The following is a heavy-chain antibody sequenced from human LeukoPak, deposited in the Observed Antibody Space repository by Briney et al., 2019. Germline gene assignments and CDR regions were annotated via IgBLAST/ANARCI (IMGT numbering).Heavy chain of an antibody. CDR3: AKEGRRYFDY. CDR2: ISYDGSNK. V-gene: IGHV3-30*18. Sequence: GGSLRLSCAATGFTFSRYGMHWVRQAPGKGLEWVAQISYDGSNKHYGDSVKGRFTIARDNSKNTLFLQMNSLRGEATAVYYCAKEGRRYFDYWGQGTLVTVST. J-gene: IGHJ4*02. CDR1: GFTFSRYG.